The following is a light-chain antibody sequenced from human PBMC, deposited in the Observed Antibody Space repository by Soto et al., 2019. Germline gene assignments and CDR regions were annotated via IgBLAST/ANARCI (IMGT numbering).Light chain of an antibody. CDR2: KVS. J-gene: IGKJ1*01. Sequence: DIVVTQTPLSSPVALGQAASISCRSSQSLVHKDGNTYLSWFHQRPGQPPRLLIYKVSVRFSGVPDRFSGSGAGTDFTLTISRVETEDVCVYYCMQATQSPWTVGQGTKVDIK. V-gene: IGKV2-24*01. CDR1: QSLVHKDGNTY. CDR3: MQATQSPWT.